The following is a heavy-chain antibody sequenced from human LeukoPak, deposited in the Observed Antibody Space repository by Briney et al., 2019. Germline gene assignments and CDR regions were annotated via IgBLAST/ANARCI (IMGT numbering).Heavy chain of an antibody. J-gene: IGHJ4*02. V-gene: IGHV3-23*01. CDR2: ISGSGGST. D-gene: IGHD3-22*01. CDR1: GFTFSSYA. CDR3: AKSSDYYDSSRFDY. Sequence: GGSLRLSCAASGFTFSSYAMSWVRQAPGKGLEWVSAISGSGGSTYYADSVKGRFTISRDNSKNTLHLQMNSLRAEDTAVYYCAKSSDYYDSSRFDYWGQGTLVTVSS.